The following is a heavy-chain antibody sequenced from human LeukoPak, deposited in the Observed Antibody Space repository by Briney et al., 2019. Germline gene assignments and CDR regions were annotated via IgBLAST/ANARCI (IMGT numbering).Heavy chain of an antibody. J-gene: IGHJ6*02. D-gene: IGHD3-10*01. V-gene: IGHV4-59*01. CDR1: SGSISTYY. CDR3: ARTSRHYYGSGTNLTPWPAGMDV. Sequence: SETLSLTCTVSSGSISTYYWSWIRQPPGKGLEWIGYIYYSGTTNYNPSLESRVTISVDTSKSQFFLKLNSATAADTAVYFCARTSRHYYGSGTNLTPWPAGMDVWGQGTTVTVSS. CDR2: IYYSGTT.